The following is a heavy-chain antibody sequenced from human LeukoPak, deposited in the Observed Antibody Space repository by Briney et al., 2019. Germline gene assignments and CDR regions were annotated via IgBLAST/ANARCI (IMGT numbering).Heavy chain of an antibody. CDR1: GFTFDDYA. CDR2: ISWNSGSI. V-gene: IGHV3-9*01. D-gene: IGHD3-22*01. J-gene: IGHJ4*02. Sequence: GGSLRLSCAASGFTFDDYAMHWVRQAPGKGLEWVSGISWNSGSIGYADSVKGRFTISRDNAKNSLYLQMNSLRAEDTALYYCAKMETYYYDSSGEGYFDYWGQGTLVTVSS. CDR3: AKMETYYYDSSGEGYFDY.